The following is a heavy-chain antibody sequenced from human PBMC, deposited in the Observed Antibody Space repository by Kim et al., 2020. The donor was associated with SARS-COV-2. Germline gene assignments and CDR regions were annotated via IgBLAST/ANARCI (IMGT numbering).Heavy chain of an antibody. J-gene: IGHJ4*02. D-gene: IGHD3-10*01. CDR3: AKGMVRGVDY. Sequence: GGSLRLSCAASGFTFDDYAMHWVRQAPGKGLEWVSGISWNSGSIGYADSVKGRFTISRDNAKNSLYLQMNSLRAEDTALYYCAKGMVRGVDYWGEGTLV. CDR1: GFTFDDYA. V-gene: IGHV3-9*01. CDR2: ISWNSGSI.